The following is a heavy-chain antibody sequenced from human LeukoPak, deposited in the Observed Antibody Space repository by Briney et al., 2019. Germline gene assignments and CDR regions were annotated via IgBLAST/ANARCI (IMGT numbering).Heavy chain of an antibody. D-gene: IGHD3-10*01. V-gene: IGHV4-4*07. CDR2: IYTSGST. J-gene: IGHJ4*02. CDR3: ARGRNVWFGELSRGGLVDY. Sequence: SETLSLTCTVSGGSISSYYWSWIRQPAGKGLEWIGRIYTSGSTNYNPSLKSRVTMSVDTSKNQFSLKLSSVTAADTAVYYCARGRNVWFGELSRGGLVDYWGQGTLVTVSS. CDR1: GGSISSYY.